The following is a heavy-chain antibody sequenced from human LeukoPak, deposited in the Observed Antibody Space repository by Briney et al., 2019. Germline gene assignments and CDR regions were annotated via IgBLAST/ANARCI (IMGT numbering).Heavy chain of an antibody. J-gene: IGHJ2*01. CDR2: INPHSGGT. V-gene: IGHV1-2*02. CDR1: GYTFTGYY. Sequence: ASVKVSCKASGYTFTGYYIHWMRQAPGQGLEWMGWINPHSGGTNYAQNFQGRVTMTGDTSISTVYMELRTLRSDDTAVYYCARGLLTGRNWYFDRWGRGTLVTASS. CDR3: ARGLLTGRNWYFDR. D-gene: IGHD7-27*01.